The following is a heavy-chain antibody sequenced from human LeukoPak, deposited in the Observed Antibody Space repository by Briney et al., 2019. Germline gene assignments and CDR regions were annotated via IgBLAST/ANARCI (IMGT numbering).Heavy chain of an antibody. J-gene: IGHJ4*02. V-gene: IGHV3-30*04. CDR1: GFTFSSYA. Sequence: PGGSLRLSWAASGFTFSSYAMHWVRQAPDKGLEWVAVISYDGSNKYYADSVKGRFTISRDNSKNTLYLQMNSLRAEDTAVYYCTRGMDIVIVPAATLDYWGQGTLVTVSS. D-gene: IGHD2-2*03. CDR2: ISYDGSNK. CDR3: TRGMDIVIVPAATLDY.